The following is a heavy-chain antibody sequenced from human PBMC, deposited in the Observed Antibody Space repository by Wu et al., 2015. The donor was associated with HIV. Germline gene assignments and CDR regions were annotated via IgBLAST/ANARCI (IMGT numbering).Heavy chain of an antibody. V-gene: IGHV1-2*02. J-gene: IGHJ1*01. CDR3: ARADVLIKYALGAGLH. CDR2: INPNSGGT. Sequence: QVQLVQSGPEVKNPGASVKVSCKAFGYTFTSYGVSWVRQAPGQGLEWMGWINPNSGGTNYAQKFQGRVTMTRDTSITTAYMDLNRLRSDDTAMYFCARADVLIKYALGAGLHWGQGTLVTVSS. CDR1: GYTFTSYG. D-gene: IGHD1-26*01.